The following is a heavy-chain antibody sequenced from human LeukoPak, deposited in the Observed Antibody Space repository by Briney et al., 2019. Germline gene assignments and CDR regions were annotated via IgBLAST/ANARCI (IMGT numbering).Heavy chain of an antibody. CDR2: ISSSSSYI. D-gene: IGHD6-13*01. Sequence: PGGSLRLSSGASGFTFSSYSMNWVRQAAGKRVVWVSSISSSSSYIYYADSVKGRFTISRDNAKNSLYLQMNSLRAEDTAVYYCARDGSSSSGASGPWGQGTLVTVSS. CDR1: GFTFSSYS. V-gene: IGHV3-21*01. J-gene: IGHJ5*02. CDR3: ARDGSSSSGASGP.